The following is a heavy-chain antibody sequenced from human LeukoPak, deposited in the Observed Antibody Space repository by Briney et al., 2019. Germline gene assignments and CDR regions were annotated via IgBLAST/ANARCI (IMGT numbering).Heavy chain of an antibody. CDR2: ITGTGGST. D-gene: IGHD6-19*01. J-gene: IGHJ4*02. CDR1: GFSLSTYG. Sequence: GGSLRLSCAASGFSLSTYGVSWVRQPPGKGLEWVSGITGTGGSTYYADSVKGRFTVSRDTSKNTLYLQMNSLRAEDTAIYYCAKDHGTAVAGFYYWGQGTLVTVSS. CDR3: AKDHGTAVAGFYY. V-gene: IGHV3-23*01.